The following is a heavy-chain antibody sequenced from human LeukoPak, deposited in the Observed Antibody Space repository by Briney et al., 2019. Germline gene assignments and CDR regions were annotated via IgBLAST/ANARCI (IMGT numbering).Heavy chain of an antibody. J-gene: IGHJ3*02. V-gene: IGHV3-30*04. D-gene: IGHD6-13*01. CDR3: ARAIPAPGTPENAFDI. CDR1: GFTFNNYA. Sequence: GGSLRLSCAASGFTFNNYAMHWVRQAPGEGLEWVAVISRDGTLQYYADSVKGRLTISRDNSQNTLYLHMNSLSTEDTALYYCARAIPAPGTPENAFDIWGQGTMVTVSS. CDR2: ISRDGTLQ.